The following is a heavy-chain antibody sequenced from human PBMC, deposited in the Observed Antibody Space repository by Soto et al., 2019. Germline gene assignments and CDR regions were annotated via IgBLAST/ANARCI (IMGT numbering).Heavy chain of an antibody. CDR1: GDTFSTYG. V-gene: IGHV1-69*01. D-gene: IGHD3-3*01. J-gene: IGHJ4*02. CDR3: ARVRVDADDLFYFDS. CDR2: IIPLLNTR. Sequence: QVQLVQSGAEVKKPGSSVKVSCKASGDTFSTYGITWVRQAPGQGLEWVGGIIPLLNTRNYAQNLQGRVTISVDESANIAYMELISLRSEDTAVYYCARVRVDADDLFYFDSWGEGTLVTVSS.